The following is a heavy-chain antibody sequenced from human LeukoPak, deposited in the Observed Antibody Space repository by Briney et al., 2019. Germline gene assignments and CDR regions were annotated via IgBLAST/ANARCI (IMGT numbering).Heavy chain of an antibody. J-gene: IGHJ4*02. Sequence: GGSLRLSCAASGFTFSSYGMHWVRQAPGKGLEWVAFIRYDGSNKYYADSVKGRFTISRDNSKNTLYLQMNSLRAEDTAVYYCAKDRHRVAAAFDYWGQGTLVTVSS. CDR2: IRYDGSNK. CDR1: GFTFSSYG. CDR3: AKDRHRVAAAFDY. V-gene: IGHV3-30*02. D-gene: IGHD6-13*01.